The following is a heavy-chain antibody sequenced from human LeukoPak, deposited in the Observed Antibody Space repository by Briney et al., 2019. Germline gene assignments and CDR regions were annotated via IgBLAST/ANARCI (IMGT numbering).Heavy chain of an antibody. CDR1: GFTFSDYY. D-gene: IGHD6-13*01. V-gene: IGHV3-11*01. Sequence: GGSLRLSCAASGFTFSDYYMSWIRQAPGKGLEGVSYISSSGSTICYADSVKGRFTISRDNAKNSLYLQMNSLRAEDTAVYYCARATSIAAAGTVWGQGTLVTVSS. CDR3: ARATSIAAAGTV. J-gene: IGHJ4*02. CDR2: ISSSGSTI.